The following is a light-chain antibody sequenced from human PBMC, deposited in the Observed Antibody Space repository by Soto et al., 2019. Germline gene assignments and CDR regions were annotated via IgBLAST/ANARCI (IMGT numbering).Light chain of an antibody. J-gene: IGLJ1*01. CDR3: GTWDSSLSIFV. Sequence: KRPPSVSGAPGEKVTMSCYGGSSNIGNYYVSWHQQLPGTAPKLLIYENDKRPSGIPDRFSGSKSGTSATLGITGLQTGDEADYYCGTWDSSLSIFVFGTGTKVTVL. CDR2: END. CDR1: SSNIGNYY. V-gene: IGLV1-51*02.